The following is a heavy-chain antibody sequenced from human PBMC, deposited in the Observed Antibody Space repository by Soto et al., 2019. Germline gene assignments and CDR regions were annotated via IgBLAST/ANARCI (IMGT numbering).Heavy chain of an antibody. J-gene: IGHJ5*02. V-gene: IGHV1-69*06. CDR2: IIPIFGTA. CDR1: GGTFSSYA. Sequence: AASVKVSCKASGGTFSSYAISWVRQAPGQGLEWMGGIIPIFGTANYAQKFQGRVTITADKSTSTAYMELSSLRSEDTAVYYCASGPTDYYDSSGYWFDPWGQGTLVTVSS. D-gene: IGHD3-22*01. CDR3: ASGPTDYYDSSGYWFDP.